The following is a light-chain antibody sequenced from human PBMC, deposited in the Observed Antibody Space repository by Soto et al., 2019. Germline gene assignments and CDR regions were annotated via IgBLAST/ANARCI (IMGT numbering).Light chain of an antibody. Sequence: EIVLTQSLAALSVSPGERVTLSCRASQSVSSYLGWYQQKPGQAPRLLIYDASNRATGIPARFSGSGSGTDFTLTISSLEPEDFAVYYCQQRSNWPYTFGQGTKLEIK. CDR3: QQRSNWPYT. CDR1: QSVSSY. V-gene: IGKV3-11*01. J-gene: IGKJ2*01. CDR2: DAS.